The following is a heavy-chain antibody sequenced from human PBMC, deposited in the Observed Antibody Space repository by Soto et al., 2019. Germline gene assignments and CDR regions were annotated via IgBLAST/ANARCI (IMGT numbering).Heavy chain of an antibody. CDR1: GGSISSSSYY. V-gene: IGHV4-39*01. CDR3: ARHESRGYSYGYLDY. CDR2: IYYSGST. Sequence: PSETLSLTCTVSGGSISSSSYYWGWIRQPPGKGLEWIGSIYYSGSTYYNPSLKSRVTISVDTSKNQFSLKLSSVTAADTAVYYCARHESRGYSYGYLDYWGQGTLVTVSS. J-gene: IGHJ4*02. D-gene: IGHD5-18*01.